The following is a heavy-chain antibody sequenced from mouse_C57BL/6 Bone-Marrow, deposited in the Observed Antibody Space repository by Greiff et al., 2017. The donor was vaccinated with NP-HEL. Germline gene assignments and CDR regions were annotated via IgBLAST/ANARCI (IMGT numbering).Heavy chain of an antibody. V-gene: IGHV1-26*01. Sequence: EVQLQQSGPELVKPGASVKISCKASGYTFTDYYMNWVKQSHGKSLAWIGDINPNNGGTSYNQKFTGKATLTVDKSSSTAYMELRSLTSEDSAVYYCAREKIYYGTPFDYWGQGTTLTVSS. CDR3: AREKIYYGTPFDY. J-gene: IGHJ2*01. D-gene: IGHD2-1*01. CDR2: INPNNGGT. CDR1: GYTFTDYY.